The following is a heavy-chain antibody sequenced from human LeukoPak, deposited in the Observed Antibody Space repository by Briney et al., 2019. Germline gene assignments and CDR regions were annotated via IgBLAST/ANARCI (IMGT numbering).Heavy chain of an antibody. CDR3: AKEGSFSGSYSYYFDY. CDR2: ISYDGSNK. D-gene: IGHD1-26*01. J-gene: IGHJ4*02. V-gene: IGHV3-30*18. CDR1: GFTFSSYG. Sequence: GRSLRLSCAASGFTFSSYGMHWVRQAPGKGLEWVAVISYDGSNKYYADSVKGRFTISRDNSKNTLYLQMTSLRAEDTAVYYCAKEGSFSGSYSYYFDYWGQGTLVTVSS.